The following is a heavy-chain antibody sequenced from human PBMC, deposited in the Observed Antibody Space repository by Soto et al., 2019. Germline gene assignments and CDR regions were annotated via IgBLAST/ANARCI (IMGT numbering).Heavy chain of an antibody. CDR2: IWYDGSNK. D-gene: IGHD2-2*01. J-gene: IGHJ6*02. Sequence: QVQLVESGGGVVHPGRSLRLSCAASGFTFTSYGMHWVRQAPGKGLEWVTVIWYDGSNKYYADSVKGRFTISRDNSKNTLYLQMNSLRAEDTAVYYCAREPGYCSSTSCYGDYYYYGIDVWCQGTTVTVSS. CDR1: GFTFTSYG. CDR3: AREPGYCSSTSCYGDYYYYGIDV. V-gene: IGHV3-33*01.